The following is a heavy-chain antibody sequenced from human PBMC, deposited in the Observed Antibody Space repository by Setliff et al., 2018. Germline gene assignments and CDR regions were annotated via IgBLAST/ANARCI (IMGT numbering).Heavy chain of an antibody. J-gene: IGHJ6*02. CDR1: GYSFTSYW. Sequence: GESLKISCKGSGYSFTSYWIGWVRQMPGKGLEWMGIIYPGDSDTKYHPSFQGQVTISADKSISTAYLQWSSLKASDTAMYYCARGGVEQLAGRPLKGYYYGMDVWG. CDR2: IYPGDSDT. D-gene: IGHD6-6*01. CDR3: ARGGVEQLAGRPLKGYYYGMDV. V-gene: IGHV5-51*01.